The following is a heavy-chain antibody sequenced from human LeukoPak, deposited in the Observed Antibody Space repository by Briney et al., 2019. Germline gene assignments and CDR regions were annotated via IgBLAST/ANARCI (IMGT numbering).Heavy chain of an antibody. CDR2: ISAYNGNT. D-gene: IGHD3-10*01. CDR1: GYTFTIYG. J-gene: IGHJ6*02. CDR3: ARDFTTYYYGSGSSDV. Sequence: GASVKVSCKASGYTFTIYGISWVRQAPGQGLEWMGWISAYNGNTNYAQKLQGRVTMTTDTSTSTAYMELRSLRSDDTAVYYCARDFTTYYYGSGSSDVWGQGTTVTVSS. V-gene: IGHV1-18*01.